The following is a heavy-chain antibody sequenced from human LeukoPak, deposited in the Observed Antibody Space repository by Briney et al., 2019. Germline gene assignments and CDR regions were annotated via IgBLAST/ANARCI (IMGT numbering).Heavy chain of an antibody. CDR2: TYYSGST. D-gene: IGHD5-18*01. J-gene: IGHJ4*02. CDR1: GGSIGSYY. V-gene: IGHV4-59*01. CDR3: ARVAGIQLWLDY. Sequence: PSGTLSLTCTVSGGSIGSYYWSWIRQPPGKGLEWIGYTYYSGSTNYNPSLKSRVTISVDTSKNQFSLKLSSVTAADTAVYYCARVAGIQLWLDYWGQGTLVTVSS.